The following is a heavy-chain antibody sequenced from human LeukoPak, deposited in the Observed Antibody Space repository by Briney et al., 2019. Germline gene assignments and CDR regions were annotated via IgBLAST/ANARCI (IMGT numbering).Heavy chain of an antibody. J-gene: IGHJ6*02. CDR2: IYHSGST. CDR1: GGAISSSNW. V-gene: IGHV4-4*02. D-gene: IGHD6-13*01. Sequence: PSGTLSLTCAVSGGAISSSNWWSWVRQPPGKGLEWIGEIYHSGSTNYNPSLKSRVTISVDKSKNQFSLKLSSVTAADTAVYYCARDNVSSWSPYYYYYGMDVWGQGTTVTVSS. CDR3: ARDNVSSWSPYYYYYGMDV.